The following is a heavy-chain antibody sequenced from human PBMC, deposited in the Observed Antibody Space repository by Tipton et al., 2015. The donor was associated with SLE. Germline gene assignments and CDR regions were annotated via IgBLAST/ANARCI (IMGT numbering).Heavy chain of an antibody. J-gene: IGHJ6*03. CDR1: GGSMGTYY. Sequence: LRLSCSVYGGSMGTYYWSWIRQSSERGLEWIGHIYYGGTTNYNPSLESRVIMSIETSKNQFSLRLSSVTAADTAVYYCARGVGQRERYYYYYMDVWGKGTTVIVSS. CDR2: IYYGGTT. D-gene: IGHD1-26*01. CDR3: ARGVGQRERYYYYYMDV. V-gene: IGHV4-59*08.